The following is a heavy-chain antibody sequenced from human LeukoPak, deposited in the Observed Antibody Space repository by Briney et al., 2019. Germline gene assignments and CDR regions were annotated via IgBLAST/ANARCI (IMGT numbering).Heavy chain of an antibody. Sequence: PSETLSLTCTVSGVSISSYYWSWIRQPAGKGLEWIGRIYTNGGIMYNPSLKSRVAISMDTSKNQFSLDLNSVTAADTAMYYCAREGAGYYWGQGTLVTVSS. CDR2: IYTNGGI. CDR1: GVSISSYY. D-gene: IGHD1-26*01. J-gene: IGHJ4*02. CDR3: AREGAGYY. V-gene: IGHV4-4*07.